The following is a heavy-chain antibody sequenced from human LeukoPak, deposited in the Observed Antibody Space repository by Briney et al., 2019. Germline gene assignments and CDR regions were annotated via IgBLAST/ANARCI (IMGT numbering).Heavy chain of an antibody. Sequence: ASVKVSCKASGYTFSNFGISWVRQAPGQGLEWMGWISGNNDNPNYGQKFQGRLTVTTDSSTNTAYTELRNLRSDDTAVYYCARDGTSTDDYWGQGTLVTVSS. J-gene: IGHJ4*02. D-gene: IGHD2-2*01. CDR1: GYTFSNFG. CDR3: ARDGTSTDDY. CDR2: ISGNNDNP. V-gene: IGHV1-18*01.